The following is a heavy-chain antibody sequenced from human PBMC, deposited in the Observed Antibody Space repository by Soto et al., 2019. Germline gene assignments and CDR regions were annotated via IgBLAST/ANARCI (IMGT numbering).Heavy chain of an antibody. CDR2: IYYSGST. CDR3: ASLGMTKVTNAYX. V-gene: IGHV4-31*03. CDR1: GGSISSVGYY. J-gene: IGHJ4*02. Sequence: SDTLSLTFTVSGGSISSVGYYWSWIRQHPGKGLELIGYIYYSGSTYYNPSLKSRVTISVDTSKNQFSLKLSSVTAADTAVYYCASLGMTKVTNAYXWGQGTLVTVSX. D-gene: IGHD4-17*01.